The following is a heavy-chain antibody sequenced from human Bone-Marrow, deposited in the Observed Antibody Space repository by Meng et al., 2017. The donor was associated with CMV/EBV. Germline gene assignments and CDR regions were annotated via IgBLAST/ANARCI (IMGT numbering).Heavy chain of an antibody. D-gene: IGHD3-3*01. J-gene: IGHJ5*02. Sequence: ESLKISCAVSGGSISSSSSYWGWIRQPPGKGLHWIGSIFYTGSTYHNPSLKSRVTISVDTSKNQFSLKLSSVTAADTAVYYCARAWYYDFWSGRNWFDPWGQGTLVTVSS. CDR1: GGSISSSSSY. CDR3: ARAWYYDFWSGRNWFDP. CDR2: IFYTGST. V-gene: IGHV4-39*07.